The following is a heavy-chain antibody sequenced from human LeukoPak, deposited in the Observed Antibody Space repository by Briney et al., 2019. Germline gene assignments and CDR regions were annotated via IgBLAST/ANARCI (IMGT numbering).Heavy chain of an antibody. Sequence: GGSLRLSCAASGFTFSSYWMTWVRQAPGKGLEWVANIKQDGSDKYYMDSVRGRFTISRDSAKNSLYLQMNSLRVEDTAVYYCARDVEMYSSTWSDAFDIWGQGTMVTVSS. V-gene: IGHV3-7*01. CDR2: IKQDGSDK. CDR1: GFTFSSYW. D-gene: IGHD6-13*01. J-gene: IGHJ3*02. CDR3: ARDVEMYSSTWSDAFDI.